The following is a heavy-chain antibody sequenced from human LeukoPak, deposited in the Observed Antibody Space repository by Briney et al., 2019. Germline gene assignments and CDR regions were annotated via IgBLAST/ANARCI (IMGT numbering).Heavy chain of an antibody. J-gene: IGHJ3*02. CDR2: MNPNSGNT. V-gene: IGHV1-8*01. CDR1: GYTFTSYD. Sequence: ASVKVSCKASGYTFTSYDINWVRQATGQGLEWMGWMNPNSGNTGYAQKLQGRVTMTTDTSTSTAYMELRSLRSDDTAVYYCARCNYDILTGYDAFDIWGQGTMVTVSS. D-gene: IGHD3-9*01. CDR3: ARCNYDILTGYDAFDI.